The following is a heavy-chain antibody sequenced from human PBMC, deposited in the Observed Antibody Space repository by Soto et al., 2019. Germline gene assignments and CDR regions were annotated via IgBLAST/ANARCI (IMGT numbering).Heavy chain of an antibody. CDR1: GFTFSSYG. J-gene: IGHJ4*02. CDR2: ISYVGSNK. Sequence: QVQLVESGGGVVQPGRSLRLSCAASGFTFSSYGMHWVRQAPGKGLEWVAVISYVGSNKYYADSVKGRFTISRDNSKNTLYLQMNSLRAEDTAVYYCAKTVTADTGDDYWGQGTLVTVSS. D-gene: IGHD2-8*02. CDR3: AKTVTADTGDDY. V-gene: IGHV3-30*18.